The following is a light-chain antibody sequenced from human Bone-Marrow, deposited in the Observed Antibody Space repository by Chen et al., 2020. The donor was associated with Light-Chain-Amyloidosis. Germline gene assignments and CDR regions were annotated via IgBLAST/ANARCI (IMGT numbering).Light chain of an antibody. CDR3: QSYDNSLSGPVV. V-gene: IGLV1-40*01. CDR1: SSNSGAGSS. CDR2: GNT. Sequence: QSVLTQPPSVSGAPGQRVTISCTGSSSNSGAGSSVHWYQQLSGTVPKRLIYGNTNRPSGVPDRFSGSKSGTSASLAIPGLQAEDEADYYCQSYDNSLSGPVVFGGGTKLTVL. J-gene: IGLJ2*01.